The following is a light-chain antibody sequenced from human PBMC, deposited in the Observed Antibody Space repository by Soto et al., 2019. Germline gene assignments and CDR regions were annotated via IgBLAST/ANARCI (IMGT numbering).Light chain of an antibody. CDR1: SNYNL. J-gene: IGLJ1*01. Sequence: QSALTQPASVSGSPGQAITISCTGTSNYNLVSWYQQHPGKAPKLMIYEGSKRPSGVSDRFSGSKSGNTASLTLSGLQAEDEADYYCCSYAGSSGYVFGTGTKLTVL. V-gene: IGLV2-23*01. CDR2: EGS. CDR3: CSYAGSSGYV.